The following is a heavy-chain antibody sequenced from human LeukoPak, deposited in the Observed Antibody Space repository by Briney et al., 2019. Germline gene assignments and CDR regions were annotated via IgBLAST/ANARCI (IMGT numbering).Heavy chain of an antibody. CDR1: GFTFSTYS. V-gene: IGHV3-21*01. CDR3: ARCTATSSTSCYAVDY. Sequence: GGSLRLSCAASGFTFSTYSMNWVRQAPGKGLEWVSSISSSSSDIYYADSVKGRFTISRDNAKNSLYLQMNSLRAEDTAVYYCARCTATSSTSCYAVDYWGQGTLVTVSS. CDR2: ISSSSSDI. D-gene: IGHD2-2*01. J-gene: IGHJ4*02.